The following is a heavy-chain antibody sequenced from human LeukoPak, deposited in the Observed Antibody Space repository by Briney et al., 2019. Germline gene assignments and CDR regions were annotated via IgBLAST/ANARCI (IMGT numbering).Heavy chain of an antibody. D-gene: IGHD3-10*01. CDR1: GFSFSSYE. J-gene: IGHJ6*03. V-gene: IGHV3-48*03. Sequence: GGSLRLSCAASGFSFSSYEMNWVRQAPGKGLEWVSYIISSSSTTYYEDSVKGRFTVSRDNAKNSLYLQMNSLRVEDTAVYYCARIAGDYYYMDVWGKGTTVTVSS. CDR2: IISSSSTT. CDR3: ARIAGDYYYMDV.